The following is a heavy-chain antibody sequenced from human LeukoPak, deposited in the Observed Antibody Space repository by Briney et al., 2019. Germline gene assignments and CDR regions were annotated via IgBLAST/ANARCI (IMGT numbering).Heavy chain of an antibody. Sequence: GGSLRLSCAASGFRFNTYWMSWVRQAPGKGLEWVANIKQDGNEKYYADSVKGRFTISRDNAKNTLYLQMNSLRAEDTAVYYCLPTGGVHIVVAPTKDYWGQGTLVTVSS. CDR1: GFRFNTYW. D-gene: IGHD2-2*01. CDR3: LPTGGVHIVVAPTKDY. J-gene: IGHJ4*02. CDR2: IKQDGNEK. V-gene: IGHV3-7*01.